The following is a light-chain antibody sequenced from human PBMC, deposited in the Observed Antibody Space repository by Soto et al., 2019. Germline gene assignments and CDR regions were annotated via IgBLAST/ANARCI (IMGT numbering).Light chain of an antibody. Sequence: QAVVTQPPSASGTPGQRVTISCSGSSSNIGSKYVYWYQQLPGTAPKLLMYRNNQRPSGVPDRFSGSKSGTSASLAISGLRSEDEADYHCAAWDSNLGGPAFGGGTKLTVL. CDR1: SSNIGSKY. CDR2: RNN. CDR3: AAWDSNLGGPA. J-gene: IGLJ2*01. V-gene: IGLV1-47*01.